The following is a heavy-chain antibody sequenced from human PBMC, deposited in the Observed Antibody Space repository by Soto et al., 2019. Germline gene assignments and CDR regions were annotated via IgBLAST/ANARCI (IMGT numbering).Heavy chain of an antibody. CDR3: VREPRYCSGGSCSITGDAFDI. V-gene: IGHV3-66*01. Sequence: EVELVESGGGLVQPGGPWGSSVEPLGSSAVGPSWNGAPRLQGRGLRGARVFFNGGDTHYADSVKGRFSLSRDISKNTLHLQMSSLRVEDTAVYYCVREPRYCSGGSCSITGDAFDIWGQGTMVTVSS. J-gene: IGHJ3*02. CDR2: FFNGGDT. D-gene: IGHD2-15*01. CDR1: GSSAVGPS.